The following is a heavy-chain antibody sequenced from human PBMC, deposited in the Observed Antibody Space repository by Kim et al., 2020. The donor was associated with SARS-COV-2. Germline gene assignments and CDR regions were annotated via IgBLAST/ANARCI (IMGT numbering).Heavy chain of an antibody. J-gene: IGHJ4*02. Sequence: GGSLRLSCAASGFTFSSYWMSWVRQAPGKGLEWVATIKKDGGEKYYVDSVKGRFTISRDNAKNSLDLQLGSLSAEDTAVYYCARGYSGYDGYVRFDYWGQGTVVTVSA. D-gene: IGHD5-12*01. CDR2: IKKDGGEK. CDR1: GFTFSSYW. V-gene: IGHV3-7*01. CDR3: ARGYSGYDGYVRFDY.